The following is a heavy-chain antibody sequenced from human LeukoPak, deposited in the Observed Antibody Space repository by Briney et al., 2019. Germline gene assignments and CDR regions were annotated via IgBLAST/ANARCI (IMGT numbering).Heavy chain of an antibody. Sequence: GRSLRLSCAASGFTFDDYAMHWVRQAPGKGLEWVSGISWNSGSIGYADPVKGRFTISRDNAKNSLYLQMNSLRAEDTALYYCAREASGSYYNYFDYWGQGTLVTVSS. CDR3: AREASGSYYNYFDY. CDR1: GFTFDDYA. CDR2: ISWNSGSI. J-gene: IGHJ4*02. V-gene: IGHV3-9*01. D-gene: IGHD1-26*01.